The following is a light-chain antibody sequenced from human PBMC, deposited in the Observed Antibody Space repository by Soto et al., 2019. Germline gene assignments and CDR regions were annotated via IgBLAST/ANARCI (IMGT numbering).Light chain of an antibody. V-gene: IGLV2-14*01. CDR1: NTDVGGYNY. CDR2: EVR. J-gene: IGLJ3*02. Sequence: QSALTQPASVSGSPGQSITVSCTGTNTDVGGYNYVSWYQHRPGKAPRLMIYEVRNRLSGVSNRFSGSKSGNTASLTISGLQSEVEADYYFTSYAPTGAFVFGSGTKLTVL. CDR3: TSYAPTGAFV.